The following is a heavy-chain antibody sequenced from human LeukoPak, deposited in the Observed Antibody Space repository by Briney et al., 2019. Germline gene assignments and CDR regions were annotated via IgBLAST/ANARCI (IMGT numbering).Heavy chain of an antibody. Sequence: PSETLSLTCTVSGGSISSYYWTWIRQPAGKGPEWIGRIHTSGSTNYNPSLKSRVNMSVDTSKNQFSLKLSSVTAADTAVYYRARVTDPRYNWFDPWGQGTLVTVSS. V-gene: IGHV4-4*07. CDR2: IHTSGST. CDR3: ARVTDPRYNWFDP. CDR1: GGSISSYY. D-gene: IGHD2-21*02. J-gene: IGHJ5*02.